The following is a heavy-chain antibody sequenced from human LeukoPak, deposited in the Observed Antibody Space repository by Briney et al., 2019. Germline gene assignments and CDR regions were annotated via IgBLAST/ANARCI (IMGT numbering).Heavy chain of an antibody. J-gene: IGHJ4*02. V-gene: IGHV3-7*01. CDR1: GFTFSSYW. CDR2: IKQDGSEK. Sequence: GGSLRLSCAASGFTFSSYWMSWVRQAPGQGLEWVANIKQDGSEKYYVDSVKGRFTISRDNAKNSLYLQMNSLRAEDTAVYYCASYPHSQLRKYCSGGSCYGGDYWGQGTLVAVSS. CDR3: ASYPHSQLRKYCSGGSCYGGDY. D-gene: IGHD2-15*01.